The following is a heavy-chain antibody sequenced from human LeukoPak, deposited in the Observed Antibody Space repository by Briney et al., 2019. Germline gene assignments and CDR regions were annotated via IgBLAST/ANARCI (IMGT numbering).Heavy chain of an antibody. CDR3: ARGYGGNSAYFDY. J-gene: IGHJ4*02. CDR1: GFTFSSYG. D-gene: IGHD4-23*01. V-gene: IGHV3-33*01. CDR2: IWYDGSKK. Sequence: PGRSLRLSCAASGFTFSSYGMHWVRQAPGKGLEWVAVIWYDGSKKYYADSVKGRFTISRDSSKNTLYLQMNSLRAEDTAVYYCARGYGGNSAYFDYWGQGTLVTVSS.